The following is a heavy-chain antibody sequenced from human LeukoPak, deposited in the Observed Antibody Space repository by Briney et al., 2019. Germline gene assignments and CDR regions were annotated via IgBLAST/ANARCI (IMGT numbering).Heavy chain of an antibody. CDR2: ISSSSIYI. V-gene: IGHV3-21*01. Sequence: PGGSLRLSCAASGFTFSSYSMNWVRQAPGKGLEWASSISSSSIYIYYADSVKGRFTISRDNAKNSLYLQMNSLRAEDTAVYYCAREREYNYGHMLGYWGQGTLVTVSS. CDR1: GFTFSSYS. CDR3: AREREYNYGHMLGY. J-gene: IGHJ4*02. D-gene: IGHD5-18*01.